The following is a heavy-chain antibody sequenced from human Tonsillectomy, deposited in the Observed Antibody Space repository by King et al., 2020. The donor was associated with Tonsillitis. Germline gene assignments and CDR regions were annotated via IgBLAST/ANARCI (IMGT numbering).Heavy chain of an antibody. Sequence: VQLVESGAEVKKPGASAKVSCTASGYTFTSYYMQWVRQAPGQGLEWMGIINPSGGSTTYAQKFQGRVTLTRDTSTSTVYLEVGSLRSEDTAVYYCARVGSSSIGYFDYWGQGTLVTVSS. CDR1: GYTFTSYY. D-gene: IGHD6-6*01. CDR2: INPSGGST. CDR3: ARVGSSSIGYFDY. J-gene: IGHJ4*02. V-gene: IGHV1-46*03.